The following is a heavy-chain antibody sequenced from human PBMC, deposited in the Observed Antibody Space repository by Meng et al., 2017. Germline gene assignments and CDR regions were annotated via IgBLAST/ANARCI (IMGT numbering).Heavy chain of an antibody. J-gene: IGHJ4*02. CDR3: ARALSVYGSGSSYYFDY. V-gene: IGHV5-51*01. CDR1: GYSFTSYW. Sequence: GESLKISCKGSGYSFTSYWIGWVRQMPGKGLEWMGIIYPGDSDTRYSPSFQGQVTISADKSISTAYLQWSSLKASDTAMYYCARALSVYGSGSSYYFDYWGQGTLVTVYS. D-gene: IGHD3-10*01. CDR2: IYPGDSDT.